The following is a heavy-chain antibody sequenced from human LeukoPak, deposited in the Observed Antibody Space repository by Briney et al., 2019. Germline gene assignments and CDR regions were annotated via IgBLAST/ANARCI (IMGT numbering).Heavy chain of an antibody. CDR3: ARALYNYGLYYFDY. J-gene: IGHJ4*02. CDR2: ISSSSSTI. D-gene: IGHD5-18*01. CDR1: RFTFSTYS. V-gene: IGHV3-48*01. Sequence: PGGSLRLSCAASRFTFSTYSMNWVRQAPGKGLEWVSYISSSSSTIYYADSVKGRFTISRDNAKNSLYLQMNSLRAEDTAVYYCARALYNYGLYYFDYWGQGTLVTVSS.